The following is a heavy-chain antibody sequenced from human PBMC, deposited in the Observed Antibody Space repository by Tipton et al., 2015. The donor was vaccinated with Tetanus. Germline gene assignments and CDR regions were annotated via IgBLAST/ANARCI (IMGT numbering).Heavy chain of an antibody. V-gene: IGHV4-34*01. J-gene: IGHJ5*02. CDR1: GGSFSGYY. CDR2: IHPSGST. D-gene: IGHD5-12*01. Sequence: GLVKPSETLSLTCTIYGGSFSGYYWSWIRQPPGRGLEWIGEIHPSGSTNYNSSLKRRVTLSQDTSKSQLSLKVNSVTAADTAVYYCVREMQQWIPEGGFAPWGQGTPVSFSS. CDR3: VREMQQWIPEGGFAP.